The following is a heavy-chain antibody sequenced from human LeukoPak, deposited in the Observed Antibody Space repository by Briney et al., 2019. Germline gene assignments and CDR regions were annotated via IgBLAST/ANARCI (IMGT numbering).Heavy chain of an antibody. CDR3: ARVSSSSNY. CDR1: GGSLSSSSYY. J-gene: IGHJ4*02. V-gene: IGHV4-39*07. Sequence: SETQSLTCTVSGGSLSSSSYYWGWIRQPPGKGLEWIGSIYYSGSTYYNPSLKSRVTISVDTSKNQFSLKLSSVTAADTAVYYCARVSSSSNYWGQGTLVTVSS. D-gene: IGHD6-13*01. CDR2: IYYSGST.